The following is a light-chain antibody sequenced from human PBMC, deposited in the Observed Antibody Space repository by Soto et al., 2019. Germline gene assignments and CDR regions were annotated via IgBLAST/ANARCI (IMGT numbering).Light chain of an antibody. CDR2: DND. CDR3: GTWDSSLSVGL. Sequence: QSVLTQPPSVSAAPGQKVTISCSGSSSNIGHNYVCWYQHLPGTAPKLLIFDNDKRPSGIPDRFSGSKSGTSATLDITGLQAGDEADYYCGTWDSSLSVGLFGGGTKLTV. J-gene: IGLJ2*01. CDR1: SSNIGHNY. V-gene: IGLV1-51*01.